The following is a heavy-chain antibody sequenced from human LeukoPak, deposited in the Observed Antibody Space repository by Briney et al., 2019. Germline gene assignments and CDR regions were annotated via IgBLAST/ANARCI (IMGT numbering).Heavy chain of an antibody. CDR1: GFVFSDYS. CDR2: IRGSGSGLVSGN. J-gene: IGHJ4*02. Sequence: GGTLRLSCAASGFVFSDYSMNWGRQAPGKGLEWVANIRGSGSGLVSGNYYADSVKGRFTISRDNAKTSLYLQMNSLRAEDTAFYYCARDDNWGFDYWGQGALVTVSS. V-gene: IGHV3-48*04. D-gene: IGHD7-27*01. CDR3: ARDDNWGFDY.